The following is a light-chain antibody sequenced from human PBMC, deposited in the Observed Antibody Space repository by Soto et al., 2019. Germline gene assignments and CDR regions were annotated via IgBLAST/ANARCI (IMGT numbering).Light chain of an antibody. CDR2: AAS. V-gene: IGKV1-39*01. J-gene: IGKJ1*01. CDR3: HQSYSSWT. CDR1: QSISIY. Sequence: DIQMTQSPSSLSASVGDRVTITCRASQSISIYLNWYQHKPGKAPKLLIYAASSLQTGVPSRFSGSGSGTDFTLTISSLQPEDFGTFYCHQSYSSWTFGQGTKVDI.